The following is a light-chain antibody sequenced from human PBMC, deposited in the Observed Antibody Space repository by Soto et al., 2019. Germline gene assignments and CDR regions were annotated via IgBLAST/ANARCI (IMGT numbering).Light chain of an antibody. CDR3: SSYRSGGTFV. CDR1: SSDVGGYNY. CDR2: VVS. Sequence: QSLLTHPASVSGSPGQSIAISCTGTSSDVGGYNYVSWHQQHPGKAPKVLISVVSNRPSGVSNRFSGSKSGNTASLTISGLQAEDEADYYCSSYRSGGTFVFGSGTKVTAL. V-gene: IGLV2-14*01. J-gene: IGLJ1*01.